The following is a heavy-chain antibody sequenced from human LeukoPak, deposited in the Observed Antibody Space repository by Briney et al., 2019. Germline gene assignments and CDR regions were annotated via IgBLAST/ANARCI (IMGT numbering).Heavy chain of an antibody. CDR1: GFTFSSHA. V-gene: IGHV3-23*01. CDR2: ICGSGGST. J-gene: IGHJ4*02. CDR3: ARDPGVVAFHYFDY. D-gene: IGHD3-3*01. Sequence: GGSLRLSXAASGFTFSSHAMGWVRQAPGKGLEWVSAICGSGGSTYYADSVKGRFTISRDNSKNTLYLQMNSLRAEDTALYYCARDPGVVAFHYFDYWGQGTLVTVSS.